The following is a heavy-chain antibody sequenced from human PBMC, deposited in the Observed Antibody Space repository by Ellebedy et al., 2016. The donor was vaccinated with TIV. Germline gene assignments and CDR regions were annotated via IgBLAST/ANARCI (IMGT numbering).Heavy chain of an antibody. Sequence: GESLKISXAASGFTFSIYGMHWVRQAPGKGLEWVAVISFDGSNIYYADSVKGRFTISRDNSKNTLYLQMNSLTTEDTAVYFCAKKTPGEVIAAPESWGQGPLVTVSS. V-gene: IGHV3-30*18. J-gene: IGHJ5*02. CDR1: GFTFSIYG. CDR2: ISFDGSNI. D-gene: IGHD3-16*02. CDR3: AKKTPGEVIAAPES.